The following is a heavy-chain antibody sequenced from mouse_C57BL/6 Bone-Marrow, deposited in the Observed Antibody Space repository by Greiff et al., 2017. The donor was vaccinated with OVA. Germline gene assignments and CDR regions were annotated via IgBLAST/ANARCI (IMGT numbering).Heavy chain of an antibody. V-gene: IGHV1-61*01. J-gene: IGHJ1*03. CDR3: ALDYGSSYFSYWYFDV. CDR2: IYPSDSET. Sequence: QVQLQQPGAELVRPGSSVKLSCKASGYTFTSYWMDWVKQRPGQGLEWIGNIYPSDSETHYNQKFKDKATLTVDKSSSTAYMQLSSLTSEDSAVYYCALDYGSSYFSYWYFDVWGTGTTVTVSS. CDR1: GYTFTSYW. D-gene: IGHD1-1*01.